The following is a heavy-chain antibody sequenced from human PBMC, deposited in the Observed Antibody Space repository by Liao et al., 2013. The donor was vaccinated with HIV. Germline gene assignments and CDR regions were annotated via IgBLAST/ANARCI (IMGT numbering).Heavy chain of an antibody. Sequence: QVQLQQWGAGLLKPSETLSLTCAVYGGSFSGYYWSWIRQPPGKGLEWIGEINHSGSTNYNPSLKSRLTISVDTSKNQFSLKLSSLTAADTAVYYCARAKLGVRIHAFDIWGQGTMVTVSS. J-gene: IGHJ3*02. CDR1: GGSFSGYY. CDR2: INHSGST. CDR3: ARAKLGVRIHAFDI. D-gene: IGHD7-27*01. V-gene: IGHV4-34*01.